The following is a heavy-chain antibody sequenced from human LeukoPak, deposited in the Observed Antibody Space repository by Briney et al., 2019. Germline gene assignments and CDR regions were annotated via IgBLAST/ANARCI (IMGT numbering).Heavy chain of an antibody. CDR2: ISAYNGNT. V-gene: IGHV1-18*01. CDR1: GYTFTSYG. D-gene: IGHD6-13*01. CDR3: ARAYSSWYDDYYYGMDV. J-gene: IGHJ6*02. Sequence: ASVKVSCKPSGYTFTSYGISWVRQAPGQGLEWMGWISAYNGNTNYAQKLQGRVTMTTDTSTSTAYMELRSLRSDDTAVYYSARAYSSWYDDYYYGMDVWGQGTTVTVSS.